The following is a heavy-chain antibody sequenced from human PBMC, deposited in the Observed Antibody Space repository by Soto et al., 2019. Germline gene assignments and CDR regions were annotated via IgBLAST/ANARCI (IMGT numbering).Heavy chain of an antibody. V-gene: IGHV1-18*01. CDR2: INAYNGNA. D-gene: IGHD1-1*01. CDR3: ARRAVRWNERGWFDP. Sequence: QVQLVQSGAEVKKPGASVNVSCKASGYIFSDYAITWVRQAPGQGLEWMGWINAYNGNANYAQNIQGRFTVTTDTSTSTAYMELRSLRSDDTAVYYCARRAVRWNERGWFDPWGQGTLVTVSS. J-gene: IGHJ5*02. CDR1: GYIFSDYA.